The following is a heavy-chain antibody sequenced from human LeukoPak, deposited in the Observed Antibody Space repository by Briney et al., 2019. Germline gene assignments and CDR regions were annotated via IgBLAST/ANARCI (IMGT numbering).Heavy chain of an antibody. V-gene: IGHV3-9*01. J-gene: IGHJ6*02. CDR1: GFTFDDYA. Sequence: GGSLRLSCAASGFTFDDYAMRWVRQAPGKGLEWVSGISWNSGSIGYADSVKGRFTISRDNAKNSLYLQMNSLRAEDTALYYCAKDLGRRIQLWSKAYYYGMDVWGQGTTVTVSS. CDR2: ISWNSGSI. D-gene: IGHD5-18*01. CDR3: AKDLGRRIQLWSKAYYYGMDV.